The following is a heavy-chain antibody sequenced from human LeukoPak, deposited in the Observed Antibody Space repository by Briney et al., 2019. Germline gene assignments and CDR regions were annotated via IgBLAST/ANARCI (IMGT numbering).Heavy chain of an antibody. CDR3: ARVAGGELELRWSPHGYYYMDV. V-gene: IGHV1-69*05. CDR1: GGTFSSYA. J-gene: IGHJ6*03. CDR2: IIPIFGTA. D-gene: IGHD1-7*01. Sequence: SVKVSCKASGGTFSSYAISWVRQAPGQGLEWMGGIIPIFGTANYAQKFQGRVTITTDESTSTAYMELSSLRSEDTAVYYCARVAGGELELRWSPHGYYYMDVWGKGTTVTVSS.